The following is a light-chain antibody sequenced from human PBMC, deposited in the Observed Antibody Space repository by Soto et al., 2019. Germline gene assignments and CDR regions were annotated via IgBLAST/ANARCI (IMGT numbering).Light chain of an antibody. CDR2: EVS. V-gene: IGLV2-14*01. CDR1: SSDVGGYNY. CDR3: SSNTSSSTPVV. Sequence: QSVLTQPASVSGSPGQSITISCTGTSSDVGGYNYVSWYQQHPGKAPKLMIYEVSNRPSGVSNRFSGSKSGNTASLTISGLQAEDEADYYCSSNTSSSTPVVFGGGTKVTVL. J-gene: IGLJ2*01.